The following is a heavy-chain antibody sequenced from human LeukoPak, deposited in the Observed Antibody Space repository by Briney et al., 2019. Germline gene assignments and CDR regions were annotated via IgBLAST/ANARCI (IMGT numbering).Heavy chain of an antibody. Sequence: PGMSLRLSCAASGFTFDDYAMHWVRQTPGKGLEWVSGISRNSGSIGYADSVKGRFTISRDNAKNSLYLQINSLRPDDMALYYCAHSGGQGAFDIWGQGTMITVSS. D-gene: IGHD6-19*01. CDR3: AHSGGQGAFDI. J-gene: IGHJ3*02. CDR1: GFTFDDYA. V-gene: IGHV3-9*03. CDR2: ISRNSGSI.